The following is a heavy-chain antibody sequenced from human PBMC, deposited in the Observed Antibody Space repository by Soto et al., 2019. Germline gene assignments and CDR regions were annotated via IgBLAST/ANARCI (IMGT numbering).Heavy chain of an antibody. V-gene: IGHV3-73*01. CDR3: TSSWEVAASIRDYYYYGMDV. D-gene: IGHD2-15*01. CDR2: IRSKANSYAT. CDR1: GFTFSGSA. J-gene: IGHJ6*02. Sequence: GGSLRLSCAASGFTFSGSAMHWVRQASGKGLEWVGRIRSKANSYATAYAASVKGRFTISRDDSENTAYLQMNSLKTEDTAVYYCTSSWEVAASIRDYYYYGMDVWGQGTTVTVSS.